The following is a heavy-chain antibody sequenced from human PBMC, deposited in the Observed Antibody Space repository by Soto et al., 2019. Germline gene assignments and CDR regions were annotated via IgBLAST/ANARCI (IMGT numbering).Heavy chain of an antibody. CDR3: VKDIHEQWLVSHFEY. V-gene: IGHV3-9*01. J-gene: IGHJ4*02. CDR1: GFTFESYA. Sequence: DVKLVESGGGSVQPGRSLRLSCVASGFTFESYAMHWVRQVPGKGLEWVSGISWNSGSIGYEDSVKGRFTISRDNAQKSLYLEMNSLRVEDTAFYYCVKDIHEQWLVSHFEYWGQGALVTVSS. CDR2: ISWNSGSI. D-gene: IGHD6-19*01.